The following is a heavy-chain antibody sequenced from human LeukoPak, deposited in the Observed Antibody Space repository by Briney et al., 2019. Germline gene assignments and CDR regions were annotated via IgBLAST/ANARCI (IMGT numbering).Heavy chain of an antibody. D-gene: IGHD1-26*01. CDR1: GGSIIGYY. J-gene: IGHJ5*02. CDR2: IHYSGGT. CDR3: AREATALPFDP. V-gene: IGHV4-59*01. Sequence: SETLSLTCTVSGGSIIGYYWVWVRQSPGKGLEWIGYIHYSGGTNYNPSLQSRVTMSVDTSKNQFSLNLNSVSVADTAVYYCAREATALPFDPWGQGILVTVSS.